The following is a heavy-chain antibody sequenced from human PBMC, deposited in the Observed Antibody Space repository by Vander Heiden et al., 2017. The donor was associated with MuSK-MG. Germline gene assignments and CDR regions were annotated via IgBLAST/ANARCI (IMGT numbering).Heavy chain of an antibody. V-gene: IGHV4-39*07. CDR1: GGSISSSTYY. CDR3: ARGLVEDDDWFDP. D-gene: IGHD6-6*01. CDR2: IYYSGNT. Sequence: QLQLQESGPGLVKPSETLSLTCTVSGGSISSSTYYWGWIRQPPGKGLEWIGSIYYSGNTYYNPSLKSRVTISVDTSKNQFSLKLSSVTAADTALYYCARGLVEDDDWFDPWGQGTLVTVSS. J-gene: IGHJ5*02.